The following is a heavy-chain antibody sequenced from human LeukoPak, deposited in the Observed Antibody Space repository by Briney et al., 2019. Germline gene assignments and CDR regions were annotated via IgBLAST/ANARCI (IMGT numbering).Heavy chain of an antibody. CDR3: ARDCGSGVGSCTIDY. Sequence: GSLRLSCAASGFTFSTYSMNWIRQPPGKGLEWIGSIYYSGSTYYNPSLKSRVTISVDTSKNQFSLKLSSVTAADTAVYYCARDCGSGVGSCTIDYWGQGTLVTVSS. J-gene: IGHJ4*02. CDR2: IYYSGST. D-gene: IGHD2-2*01. V-gene: IGHV4-39*07. CDR1: GFTFSTYS.